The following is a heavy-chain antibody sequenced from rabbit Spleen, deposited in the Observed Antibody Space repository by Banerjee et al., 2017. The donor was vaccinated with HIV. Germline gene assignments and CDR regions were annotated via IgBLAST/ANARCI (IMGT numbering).Heavy chain of an antibody. J-gene: IGHJ6*01. V-gene: IGHV1S40*01. Sequence: QSLEESGGGLVKPGASLTLTCKASGFSLNSGYDMCWVRQAPGKGLEWIGIIYAAKGSTNYASWVNGRFTISSDNAQSTVDLKMTSLTAADTATYFCAREDVGGSVSLWGQGTLVTVS. CDR1: GFSLNSGYD. CDR3: AREDVGGSVSL. CDR2: IYAAKGST. D-gene: IGHD1-1*01.